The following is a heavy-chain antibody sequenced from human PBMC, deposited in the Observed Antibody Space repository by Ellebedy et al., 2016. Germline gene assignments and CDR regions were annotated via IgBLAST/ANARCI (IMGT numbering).Heavy chain of an antibody. V-gene: IGHV1-3*01. CDR1: GYTFTTYA. D-gene: IGHD2-2*01. CDR2: INAGNGNT. J-gene: IGHJ4*02. Sequence: ASVKVSCKASGYTFTTYAIHWVRQAPGQRLEWMGWINAGNGNTKYSQKFQGRVTITRDTSASTAYMELSSLRSEDTAVYYCARLDCSSTSCHDYWGQGSLVTVSS. CDR3: ARLDCSSTSCHDY.